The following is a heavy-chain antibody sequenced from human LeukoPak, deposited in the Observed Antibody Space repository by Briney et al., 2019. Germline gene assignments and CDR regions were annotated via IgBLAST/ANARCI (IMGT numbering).Heavy chain of an antibody. Sequence: VASVKVSCKTSGDTFNTYSFSWVRQAPGQGFEWMGGIVPIFITPNYAQKFQGRATITADESTRTVYMELSGLKSEDTAIYYCANIMGMAPLDHWGQGTLVTVSS. CDR2: IVPIFITP. V-gene: IGHV1-69*13. CDR3: ANIMGMAPLDH. D-gene: IGHD2-8*01. J-gene: IGHJ4*02. CDR1: GDTFNTYS.